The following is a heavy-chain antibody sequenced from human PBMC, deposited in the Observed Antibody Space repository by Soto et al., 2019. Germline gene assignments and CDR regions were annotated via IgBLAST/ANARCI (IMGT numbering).Heavy chain of an antibody. CDR1: GGIFKNFD. CDR2: IIPLFNAT. CDR3: AINAERNAQKFDF. Sequence: SVKVSCKTSGGIFKNFDIGWVRQSPGQGLEWMGEIIPLFNATNYAQKFRGRVTVTADESTRTAYMELTRLTYDDTAVYFCAINAERNAQKFDFWGQGTLVTVSS. J-gene: IGHJ4*02. D-gene: IGHD2-2*01. V-gene: IGHV1-69*13.